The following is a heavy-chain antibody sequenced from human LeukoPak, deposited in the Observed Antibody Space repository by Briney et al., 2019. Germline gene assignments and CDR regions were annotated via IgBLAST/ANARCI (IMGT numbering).Heavy chain of an antibody. CDR2: IKLDGSEK. CDR3: ARDARFLEWLYYFDY. D-gene: IGHD3-3*01. Sequence: GGSLRLSCVASGFTFGKYWMSWVRQAPGKGLEWVANIKLDGSEKNYVDSVKGRFTISRDNTKNSLYLQMNSLRVEDTAVFYCARDARFLEWLYYFDYWGQGTLVTVSS. J-gene: IGHJ4*02. V-gene: IGHV3-7*03. CDR1: GFTFGKYW.